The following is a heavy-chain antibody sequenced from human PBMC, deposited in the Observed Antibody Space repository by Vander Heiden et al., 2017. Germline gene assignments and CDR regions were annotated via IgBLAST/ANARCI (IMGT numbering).Heavy chain of an antibody. V-gene: IGHV5-51*01. CDR1: GSSFTIYW. CDR2: IYPADSDT. J-gene: IGHJ4*02. CDR3: ARRWVAVAGKYYDY. Sequence: EVQLVQSGAEVKKPGGSLKISCKGSGSSFTIYWIGWVRQMPGKGREWMGIIYPADSDTKYSPSFQGQVTISVDKAINTAYLQWSSLKASDTAMYYCARRWVAVAGKYYDYWGQGTLVTVSS. D-gene: IGHD6-19*01.